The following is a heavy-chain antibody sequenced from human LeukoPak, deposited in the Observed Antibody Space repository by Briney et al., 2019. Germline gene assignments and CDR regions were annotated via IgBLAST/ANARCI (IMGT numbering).Heavy chain of an antibody. CDR3: ARESFGTSRPSDY. J-gene: IGHJ4*02. Sequence: ASVKVSCKPYGYIFTSCSLHWVRQAPGQGLEWMGWINTANGNTKYAQKFQGRVTITRDTFAGTAHMELSSLRFEDTAIYYCARESFGTSRPSDYWGQGTLVTVSS. CDR1: GYIFTSCS. V-gene: IGHV1-3*04. D-gene: IGHD2-2*01. CDR2: INTANGNT.